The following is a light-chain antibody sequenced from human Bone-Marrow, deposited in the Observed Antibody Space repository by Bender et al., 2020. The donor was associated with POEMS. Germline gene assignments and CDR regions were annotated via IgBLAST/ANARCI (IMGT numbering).Light chain of an antibody. CDR3: QVWDSSTAFVF. J-gene: IGLJ2*01. V-gene: IGLV3-21*02. CDR1: NIGGKN. CDR2: DDS. Sequence: SYVLTQPPSVSVAPGQAATITCGGNNIGGKNVHWYQQKPGQAPVLVVYDDSDRPSGIPERFSGSNSGNTATLTINRVEAGDEADYYCQVWDSSTAFVFFGGGTKLTVL.